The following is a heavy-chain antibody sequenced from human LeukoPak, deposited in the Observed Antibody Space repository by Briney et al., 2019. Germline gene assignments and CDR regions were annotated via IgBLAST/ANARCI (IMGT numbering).Heavy chain of an antibody. D-gene: IGHD3-10*02. CDR1: GFTFSNYG. V-gene: IGHV3-48*03. J-gene: IGHJ6*04. CDR2: ISSSGSTI. Sequence: GGSLRLSCAGSGFTFSNYGMGWVRQAPGRGLEWVSYISSSGSTIYYADSVKGRFTISRDNAKNSLYLQMNSLRAEDTAVYYCAELGITMIGGVWGKGTTVTISS. CDR3: AELGITMIGGV.